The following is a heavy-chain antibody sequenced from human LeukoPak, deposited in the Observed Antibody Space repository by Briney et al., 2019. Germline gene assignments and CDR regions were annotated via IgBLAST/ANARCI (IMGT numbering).Heavy chain of an antibody. Sequence: ASVKVSCKASGYTFTSYDINWVRQATGQGLEWMGWMNPYSGNTGYAQKFQGRVTMTRNTSISTAYMELSSLRSEDTAVYYCARGPRRMVRGRYYYMDVWGKGTTVTISS. D-gene: IGHD3-10*01. J-gene: IGHJ6*03. CDR1: GYTFTSYD. CDR2: MNPYSGNT. V-gene: IGHV1-8*01. CDR3: ARGPRRMVRGRYYYMDV.